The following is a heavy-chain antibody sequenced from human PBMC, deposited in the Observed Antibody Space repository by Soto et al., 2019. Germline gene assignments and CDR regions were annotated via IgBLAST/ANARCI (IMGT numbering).Heavy chain of an antibody. CDR3: ARHSHEDHGDPNWFDP. J-gene: IGHJ5*02. V-gene: IGHV4-39*01. CDR2: IFYTGNI. Sequence: QVQLQESGPGLVKPSETLSLTCTVSGGSINSDIYYWGWIRQPPGKGLEWIGSIFYTGNIFYNPSLKSRVTLSVDTSDNQFSLKLTYVKAADTAVYYCARHSHEDHGDPNWFDPWGQGILVTVSS. D-gene: IGHD4-17*01. CDR1: GGSINSDIYY.